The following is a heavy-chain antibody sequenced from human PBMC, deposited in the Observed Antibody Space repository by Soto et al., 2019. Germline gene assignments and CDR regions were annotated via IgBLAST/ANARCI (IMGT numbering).Heavy chain of an antibody. V-gene: IGHV3-23*01. CDR2: ISDSGGNT. D-gene: IGHD2-2*01. CDR1: GFTFNNYA. CDR3: FIFCMSASCYMSFDM. Sequence: XXSLRLSFAASGFTFNNYAMHWVRQAPGKGLEWVSGISDSGGNTYYADSVKGRFTISRDNSKNTLYLQMNGLKTEDTAMYYCFIFCMSASCYMSFDMWGQGTMVTVSS. J-gene: IGHJ3*02.